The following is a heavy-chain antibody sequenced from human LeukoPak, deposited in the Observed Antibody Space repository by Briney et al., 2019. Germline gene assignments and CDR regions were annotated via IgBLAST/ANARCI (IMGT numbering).Heavy chain of an antibody. CDR1: GFTFSSYW. D-gene: IGHD4/OR15-4a*01. CDR3: AKAGLVRGGALDS. CDR2: INSDGSST. J-gene: IGHJ4*02. V-gene: IGHV3-74*01. Sequence: PGGSLRLSCAASGFTFSSYWMHWVRQAPGKGLVWVSRINSDGSSTSYADSVKGRFTISRDNAKNTLYLQMNSLRVEDTAVYYCAKAGLVRGGALDSWGQGTLVTVSS.